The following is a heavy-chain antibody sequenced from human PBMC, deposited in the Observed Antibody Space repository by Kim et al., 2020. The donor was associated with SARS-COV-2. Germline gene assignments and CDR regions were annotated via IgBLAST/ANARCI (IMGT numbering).Heavy chain of an antibody. V-gene: IGHV3-30*02. CDR3: TKDQYGTVSTATGMDV. Sequence: EYVKGRFAISRDNSKNMLYLQITSLRPEDTAVFYCTKDQYGTVSTATGMDVWGQGTAVIVSS. J-gene: IGHJ6*02. D-gene: IGHD3-10*01.